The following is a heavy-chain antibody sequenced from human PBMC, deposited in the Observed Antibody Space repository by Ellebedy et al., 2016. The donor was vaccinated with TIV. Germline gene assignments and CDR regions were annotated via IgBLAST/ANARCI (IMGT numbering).Heavy chain of an antibody. Sequence: PGGSLRLSCAASGFSFSTHSMHWVRQAPGEGLEWVAYTTSDTRTISYSDSVKGRFTISRDNAKNSLSLQMFSLRRDDTAVYYCARSVEGRFDYWGQGTPVTVSS. CDR2: TTSDTRTI. V-gene: IGHV3-48*04. CDR1: GFSFSTHS. D-gene: IGHD6-19*01. CDR3: ARSVEGRFDY. J-gene: IGHJ4*02.